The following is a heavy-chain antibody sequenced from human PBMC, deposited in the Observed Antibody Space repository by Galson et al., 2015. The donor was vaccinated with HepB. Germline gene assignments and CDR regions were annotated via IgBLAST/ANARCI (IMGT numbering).Heavy chain of an antibody. CDR1: GFTFSSYA. J-gene: IGHJ5*02. CDR3: ARDGVGIAAAPSWFDP. D-gene: IGHD6-13*01. V-gene: IGHV3-23*01. CDR2: ISGSGGST. Sequence: SLRLSCAASGFTFSSYAMSWVRQAPGKGLEWVSAISGSGGSTYYADSVKGRFTISRDNSKNTLYLQMNSLRAEDTAVYYCARDGVGIAAAPSWFDPWGQGTLVTVSS.